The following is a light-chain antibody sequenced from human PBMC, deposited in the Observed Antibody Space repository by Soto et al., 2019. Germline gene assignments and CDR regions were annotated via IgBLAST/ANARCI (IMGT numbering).Light chain of an antibody. CDR1: HNINYY. V-gene: IGKV1-17*03. CDR3: LQHNSYPLT. CDR2: SAS. Sequence: DIQMTQSTSAMSASVGDRVTISCRASHNINYYLAWFQQKPGKVPKRLIYSASSLQSGVPSRFSGSGSGTEFTLTITGLQPEDTAIYYCLQHNSYPLTFGGGTKVEIK. J-gene: IGKJ4*01.